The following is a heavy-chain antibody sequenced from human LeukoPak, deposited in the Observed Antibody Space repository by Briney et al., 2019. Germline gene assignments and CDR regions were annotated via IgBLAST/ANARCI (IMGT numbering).Heavy chain of an antibody. CDR1: GYTFTGYF. Sequence: ASVKVSCKASGYTFTGYFMHWVRQAPGQGLEWMGWINPNSGGTNYAQKFQGRVTMTRDTSISTVYMELSRLRSDDTAVYYCARPYYYDSSGYYNLHAFDIWGQGTMVTVSS. D-gene: IGHD3-22*01. J-gene: IGHJ3*02. CDR2: INPNSGGT. CDR3: ARPYYYDSSGYYNLHAFDI. V-gene: IGHV1-2*02.